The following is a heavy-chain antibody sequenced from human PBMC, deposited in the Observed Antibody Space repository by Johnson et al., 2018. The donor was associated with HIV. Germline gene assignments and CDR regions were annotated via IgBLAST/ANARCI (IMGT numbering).Heavy chain of an antibody. CDR2: ISFDGSNK. Sequence: QMLLVESGGGVVQSGRSLRLSCAASGFTFSSYAMNWVRQAPGKGLEWVAVISFDGSNKYFTDSVKGRYTIPRDNSKNTLYLQMNSLRAEDTAVYYCARDSAYCGGDCHDAFDIWGQGTMVTVSS. CDR1: GFTFSSYA. D-gene: IGHD2-21*02. V-gene: IGHV3-30*04. J-gene: IGHJ3*02. CDR3: ARDSAYCGGDCHDAFDI.